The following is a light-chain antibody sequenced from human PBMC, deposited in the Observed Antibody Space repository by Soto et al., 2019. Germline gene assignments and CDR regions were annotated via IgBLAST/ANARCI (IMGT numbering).Light chain of an antibody. V-gene: IGLV2-14*01. J-gene: IGLJ1*01. CDR3: SSYTTSNTLV. CDR2: EVS. CDR1: SSDVGSYNY. Sequence: QSVLTQPASVSGSPGQSITISCTGTSSDVGSYNYVSWYQQYPGKAPKLLIYEVSNRPSGVSNRFSGSKSGNTASLTISGLQAEDEADYYCSSYTTSNTLVFGTGTKAPS.